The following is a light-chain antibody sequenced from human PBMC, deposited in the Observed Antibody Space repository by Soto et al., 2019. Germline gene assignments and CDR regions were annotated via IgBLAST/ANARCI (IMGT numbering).Light chain of an antibody. J-gene: IGLJ1*01. V-gene: IGLV2-14*02. CDR2: EVN. CDR1: ISDVGSHNL. Sequence: QSVLTQPASVSGSPGQSITISCTGTISDVGSHNLVSWYQQHPDKAPKLIIYEVNERPSGVSSRFSGSKSGNTASLTISGLQAEDEADYYCSSYTSISTLYVFGTGTKVTVL. CDR3: SSYTSISTLYV.